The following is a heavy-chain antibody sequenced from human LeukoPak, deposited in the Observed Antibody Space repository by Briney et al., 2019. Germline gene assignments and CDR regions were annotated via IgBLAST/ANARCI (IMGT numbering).Heavy chain of an antibody. V-gene: IGHV3-7*01. CDR3: AREVYDFWSGYRLYYFAY. CDR1: GFTFSSYW. Sequence: GGSLRLSCAASGFTFSSYWMSWVRQAPGKGLEWVANIKQDGSEKYYVDSVKGRFTIPRDNAKNSLCLQMNSLRAEDTAVYYCAREVYDFWSGYRLYYFAYWGQGTLVTVSS. D-gene: IGHD3-3*01. CDR2: IKQDGSEK. J-gene: IGHJ4*02.